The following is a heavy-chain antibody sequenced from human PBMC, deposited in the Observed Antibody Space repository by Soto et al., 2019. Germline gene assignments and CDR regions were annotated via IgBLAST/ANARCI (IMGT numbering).Heavy chain of an antibody. Sequence: QVQLQESGPGLVKPSETLSLTCTVSGGSISSYYWSWIRQPPGKGLEWIGYIYYSGSTNYNPSLRSRGTISVDTSKNQFSLKLSSVTAADTAVYSCARGSGYSYGPDYWGQGTLVTVSS. V-gene: IGHV4-59*01. J-gene: IGHJ4*02. CDR1: GGSISSYY. D-gene: IGHD5-18*01. CDR3: ARGSGYSYGPDY. CDR2: IYYSGST.